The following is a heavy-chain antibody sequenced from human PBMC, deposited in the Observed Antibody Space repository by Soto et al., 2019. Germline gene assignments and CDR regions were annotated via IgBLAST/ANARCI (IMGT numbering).Heavy chain of an antibody. CDR2: INPSGGST. D-gene: IGHD1-26*01. J-gene: IGHJ4*02. V-gene: IGHV1-46*03. Sequence: QVQLVQSGAEVKKPGASVKVSCKASGYTFTSYYMHWVRQAPGQGLEWMGIINPSGGSTSYAQKFQGRVTMTRETSTSTVYMELSSLRSEDTAVYYCARETQTGVGATTHWGQGTLVTVSS. CDR3: ARETQTGVGATTH. CDR1: GYTFTSYY.